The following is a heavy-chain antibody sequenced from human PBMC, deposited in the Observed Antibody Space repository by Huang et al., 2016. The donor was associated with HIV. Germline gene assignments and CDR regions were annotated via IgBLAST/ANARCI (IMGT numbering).Heavy chain of an antibody. D-gene: IGHD6-19*01. Sequence: QVQLVQSGPEVKKPGASVKVSCQTSGYIFSNYDINWVRQAPGQGLQWMGWLNPNSCKTAYGQNVQGRVTLTRSTSTGAAYMVLNSLTSQDTAVYYCARLTSGWYQDYWGQGTLVTVSS. V-gene: IGHV1-8*01. CDR2: LNPNSCKT. CDR3: ARLTSGWYQDY. J-gene: IGHJ4*02. CDR1: GYIFSNYD.